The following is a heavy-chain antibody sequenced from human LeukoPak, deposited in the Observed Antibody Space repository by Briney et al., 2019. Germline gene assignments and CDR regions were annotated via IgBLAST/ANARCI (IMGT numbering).Heavy chain of an antibody. CDR1: GGTFSSYA. CDR2: TIPIFGTA. J-gene: IGHJ4*02. V-gene: IGHV1-69*13. CDR3: ARGVPWELLIDY. D-gene: IGHD1-26*01. Sequence: SVKVSCKASGGTFSSYAISWVRQAPGQGLEWMGGTIPIFGTANYAQKFQGRVTITADESTSTAYMELSSLRSEDTAVYYCARGVPWELLIDYWGQGTLVTVSS.